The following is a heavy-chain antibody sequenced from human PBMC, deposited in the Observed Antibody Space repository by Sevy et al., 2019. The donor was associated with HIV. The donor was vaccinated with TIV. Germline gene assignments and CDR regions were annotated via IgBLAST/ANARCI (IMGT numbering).Heavy chain of an antibody. CDR2: INPSGGST. Sequence: ASVKVSCKASGYTFISYYMHWVRQAPGQGLEWMGIINPSGGSTSYAQKFQGRVTMTSDTSTSTVYMELSSLRSEDTAVYYCAGVDTAMVGWFDPWGQGTLVTVSS. D-gene: IGHD5-18*01. CDR1: GYTFISYY. CDR3: AGVDTAMVGWFDP. J-gene: IGHJ5*02. V-gene: IGHV1-46*01.